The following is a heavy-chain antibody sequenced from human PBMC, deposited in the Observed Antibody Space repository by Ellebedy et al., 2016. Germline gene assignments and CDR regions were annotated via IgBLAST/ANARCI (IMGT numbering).Heavy chain of an antibody. V-gene: IGHV5-51*01. D-gene: IGHD5-18*01. CDR3: ARHLYSYDPFDY. CDR1: GYSFTSYW. CDR2: IYPGDSDT. J-gene: IGHJ4*02. Sequence: GGSLRLXXKGSGYSFTSYWIGWVRQMPGKGLEWMGIIYPGDSDTRYSPSFQGQVTISADKSISTAYLQWSSLKASDTAMYYCARHLYSYDPFDYWGQGTLVTVSS.